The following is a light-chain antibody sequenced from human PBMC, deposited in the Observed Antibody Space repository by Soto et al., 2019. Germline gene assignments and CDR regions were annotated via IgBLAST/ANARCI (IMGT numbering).Light chain of an antibody. CDR1: SSDVGDGDF. J-gene: IGLJ3*02. CDR2: KVS. Sequence: QSALTQPASVSGSPRQSITISCTGTSSDVGDGDFVSWYQQRPGNAPKLMIYKVSNRPSAVSNRFSGSKSGNTASLTISGLQAEDEADYYCCSYTRSYTWVFGGGTKLTVL. V-gene: IGLV2-14*01. CDR3: CSYTRSYTWV.